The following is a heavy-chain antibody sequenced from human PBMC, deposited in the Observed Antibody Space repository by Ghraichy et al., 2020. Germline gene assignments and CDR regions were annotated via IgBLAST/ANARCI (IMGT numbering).Heavy chain of an antibody. J-gene: IGHJ4*02. Sequence: GESLNISCSASGFTFSSYAMYWVRQAPGKGLEYVSAISSNGGSTYYADSVKGRFTISRDNSKNTLYLQMSSLRAEDTAVYYCVGRYFDWLLFDYWGQGTLVTVSS. CDR1: GFTFSSYA. CDR2: ISSNGGST. CDR3: VGRYFDWLLFDY. D-gene: IGHD3-9*01. V-gene: IGHV3-64D*06.